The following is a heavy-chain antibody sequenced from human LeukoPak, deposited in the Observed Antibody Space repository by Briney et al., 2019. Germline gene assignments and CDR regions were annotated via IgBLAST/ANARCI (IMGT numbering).Heavy chain of an antibody. CDR2: ISSSSSYI. Sequence: GGSLRLSCAASGFTFSSYSMNWVRQAPGKGLEWVSSISSSSSYIYYADSVKGRFTISRDNAKNSLYLQMNSLRAEDTAVYYCARGGYSGYDSSLAWGQGTLVTVSS. J-gene: IGHJ5*02. CDR3: ARGGYSGYDSSLA. CDR1: GFTFSSYS. D-gene: IGHD5-12*01. V-gene: IGHV3-21*01.